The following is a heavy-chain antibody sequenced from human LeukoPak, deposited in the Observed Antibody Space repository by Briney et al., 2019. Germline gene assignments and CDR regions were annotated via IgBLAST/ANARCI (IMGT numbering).Heavy chain of an antibody. CDR1: GFTFSSYW. V-gene: IGHV3-7*01. CDR3: ARIPYERSLGGFDY. Sequence: PGGSLRLSCAASGFTFSSYWMSWVRQAPGKGLEWVANIKQDGSEKYYVDSVKGRFTIFRDNAKKSLYLQMNSLRAEDTAVYYCARIPYERSLGGFDYWGQGTLVTVSS. D-gene: IGHD5-12*01. J-gene: IGHJ4*02. CDR2: IKQDGSEK.